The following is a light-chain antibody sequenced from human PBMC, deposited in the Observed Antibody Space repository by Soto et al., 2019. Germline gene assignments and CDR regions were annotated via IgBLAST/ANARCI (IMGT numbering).Light chain of an antibody. CDR3: QQSYRTPIT. V-gene: IGKV1-39*01. CDR2: AAS. Sequence: DIQMTQSPSTLSASVGDRVTITCRASQSTSSYLAWYQQKPGKAPKLLIYAASSLQGGVPSRFSGSGSATDFTLTISNLQPEDFATYYCQQSYRTPITFGQGTRLEIK. J-gene: IGKJ5*01. CDR1: QSTSSY.